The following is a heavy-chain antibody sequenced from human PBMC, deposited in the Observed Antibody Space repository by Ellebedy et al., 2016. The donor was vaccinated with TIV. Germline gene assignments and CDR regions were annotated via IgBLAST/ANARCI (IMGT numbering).Heavy chain of an antibody. V-gene: IGHV3-7*01. Sequence: GESLKIPCAASGFTFSSYAMHWVRQAPGKGLEWVATIKEDASAKYYVDSVKGRFTISRDNSKNTLYLQMNSLRVEDTAVYYCARWPSGDAPLDYWGQGTLVTVSS. CDR2: IKEDASAK. CDR3: ARWPSGDAPLDY. D-gene: IGHD4-17*01. CDR1: GFTFSSYA. J-gene: IGHJ4*02.